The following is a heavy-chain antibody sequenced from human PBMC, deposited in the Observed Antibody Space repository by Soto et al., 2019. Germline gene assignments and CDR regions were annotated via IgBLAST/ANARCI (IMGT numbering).Heavy chain of an antibody. Sequence: PSETLSLTCIVSGGSISSSSYYWGWIRQPPGKGLEWIGSIYYSGSTYYNPSLKSRVTISVDTSKNQFSLKLSSVTAADTAVYYCARPSSYYYYGMDVWGQGTTVTVSS. CDR3: ARPSSYYYYGMDV. CDR2: IYYSGST. CDR1: GGSISSSSYY. V-gene: IGHV4-39*01. J-gene: IGHJ6*02.